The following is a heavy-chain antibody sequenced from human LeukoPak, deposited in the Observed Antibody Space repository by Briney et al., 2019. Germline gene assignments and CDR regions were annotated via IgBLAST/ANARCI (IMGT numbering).Heavy chain of an antibody. V-gene: IGHV4-34*01. Sequence: SETLSLTCAVYGGAVSGYYWSWIRQPPGSGLEWIGESNHEGRTKYKPPLKSRVTVSLDTARNQVFLKLTSVTAADTAVYYCARGPHIVVVTAIPQYFQHWGQGTLVTVSS. CDR2: SNHEGRT. J-gene: IGHJ1*01. D-gene: IGHD2-21*02. CDR1: GGAVSGYY. CDR3: ARGPHIVVVTAIPQYFQH.